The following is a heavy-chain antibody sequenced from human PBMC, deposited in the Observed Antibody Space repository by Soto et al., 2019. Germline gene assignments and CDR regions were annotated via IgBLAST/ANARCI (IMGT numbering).Heavy chain of an antibody. Sequence: ASVKVSCKASGYTFTNYGISWVRQAPGQGLEWMGWINTYNGNTNHAQKLQGRVTMTTDTSTSTAYMELRSLRSADTAVYYCAKPGEGDKYGYYFGPWGQGTLVTVSS. V-gene: IGHV1-18*01. CDR1: GYTFTNYG. CDR2: INTYNGNT. D-gene: IGHD2-15*01. J-gene: IGHJ4*02. CDR3: AKPGEGDKYGYYFGP.